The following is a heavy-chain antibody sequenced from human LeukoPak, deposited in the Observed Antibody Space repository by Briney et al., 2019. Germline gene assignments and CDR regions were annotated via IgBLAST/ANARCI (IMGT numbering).Heavy chain of an antibody. D-gene: IGHD6-25*01. CDR1: GASISGYY. J-gene: IGHJ4*02. Sequence: SETLSLTCTVSGASISGYYWSWIRQPPGKGLEWIGYVYYTGTTTYNPSLKSQLTISIDTSKNQFSLNLSSVTPADTAVYYCTTVKAAAALDSWGQGTLVTVSS. CDR3: TTVKAAAALDS. V-gene: IGHV4-59*01. CDR2: VYYTGTT.